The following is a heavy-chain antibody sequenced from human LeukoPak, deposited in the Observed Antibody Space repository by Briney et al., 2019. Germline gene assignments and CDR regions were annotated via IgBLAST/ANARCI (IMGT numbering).Heavy chain of an antibody. CDR1: GFTFSVAA. J-gene: IGHJ3*01. V-gene: IGHV3-23*01. CDR3: AKDIQLST. Sequence: GGSLRLSCAASGFTFSVAAMTWVRQAPGKGLEWVSLLRASGESTYYADSVKGRFTISRDNSKNTLSLQMNSLRVEDTAMYFCAKDIQLSTWGLGTMVTVSS. D-gene: IGHD5-24*01. CDR2: LRASGEST.